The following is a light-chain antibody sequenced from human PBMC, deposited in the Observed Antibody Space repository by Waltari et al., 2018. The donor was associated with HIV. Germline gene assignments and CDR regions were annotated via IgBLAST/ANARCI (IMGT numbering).Light chain of an antibody. V-gene: IGLV1-47*01. CDR1: SSNIGSNY. CDR3: AAWNDSLNGHVT. J-gene: IGLJ2*01. CDR2: RSN. Sequence: QSVLTQPPSASGTPGQRVTISCSGSSSNIGSNYVYWYQQLPGTAPKPLIYRSNQRPSGVPGRFSGSKSGTSASLAISGLLSGYEADYSCAAWNDSLNGHVTFGGGTNLTVL.